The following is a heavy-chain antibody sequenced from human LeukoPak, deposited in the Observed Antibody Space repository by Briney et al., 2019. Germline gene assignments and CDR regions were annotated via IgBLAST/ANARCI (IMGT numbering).Heavy chain of an antibody. CDR2: INHDGSNT. V-gene: IGHV3-74*01. CDR1: GFTFTTFW. CDR3: VRDWGYDSSGYWQKYFDT. D-gene: IGHD3-22*01. J-gene: IGHJ4*02. Sequence: GGSLRLSCATSGFTFTTFWMHWVRQAPGKGLVWVSRINHDGSNTNYTDSVKGRFTISRDNAKNTVYLQMNSLRAEDTAVYYCVRDWGYDSSGYWQKYFDTWGQGTLVTVSS.